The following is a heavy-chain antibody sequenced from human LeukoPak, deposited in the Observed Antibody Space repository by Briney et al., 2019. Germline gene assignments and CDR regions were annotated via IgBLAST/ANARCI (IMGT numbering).Heavy chain of an antibody. Sequence: GGSLRLSCAASGFTFSSYSMNWVRQAPGKGLEWVSYISSSSSTIYYADSVKGRFTISRDNAKNTLYLQMNSLRAEDTAVYYCAGDSGYDFLGYWGQGTLVTVSS. J-gene: IGHJ4*02. CDR1: GFTFSSYS. CDR2: ISSSSSTI. V-gene: IGHV3-48*01. CDR3: AGDSGYDFLGY. D-gene: IGHD5-12*01.